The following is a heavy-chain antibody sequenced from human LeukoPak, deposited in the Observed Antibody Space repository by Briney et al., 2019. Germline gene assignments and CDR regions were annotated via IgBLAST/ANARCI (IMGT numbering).Heavy chain of an antibody. CDR2: ISSSSSCI. Sequence: MTGGSLRLSCAASGFTFSSYSMNWVRQAPGKGLEWVSSISSSSSCIYYADSVKGRFTISRDNAKNSLYLQMNSLRAEDTAVYYCARITFGGVIAVWGQGTLVTVSS. V-gene: IGHV3-21*01. CDR3: ARITFGGVIAV. D-gene: IGHD3-16*02. CDR1: GFTFSSYS. J-gene: IGHJ4*02.